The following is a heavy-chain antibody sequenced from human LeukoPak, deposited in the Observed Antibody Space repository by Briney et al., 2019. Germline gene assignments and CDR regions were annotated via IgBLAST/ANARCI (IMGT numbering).Heavy chain of an antibody. CDR1: GFTFSNAW. Sequence: GGSLRLSCAASGFTFSNAWMSWVRQAPGKGLEWVGRIKSKTDGGTTDYAAPVKGRFTISRDDSKNTLYLQMNSLKTEDTAVYYCTTDQFGELSIYFDYWGQGTLVTVSS. CDR3: TTDQFGELSIYFDY. CDR2: IKSKTDGGTT. V-gene: IGHV3-15*01. J-gene: IGHJ4*02. D-gene: IGHD3-10*01.